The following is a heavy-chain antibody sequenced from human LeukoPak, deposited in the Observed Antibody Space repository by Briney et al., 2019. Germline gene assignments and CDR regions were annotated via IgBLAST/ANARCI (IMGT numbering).Heavy chain of an antibody. CDR1: GFTFSNYN. CDR3: ARRSPNYYFDY. J-gene: IGHJ4*02. V-gene: IGHV3-21*01. CDR2: ISSSNNYI. Sequence: PGGSLRLSCAASGFTFSNYNMNWVRQAPGKGLEWVSSISSSNNYIYYADSVKGRFTISRDNAKNSLYLQMNSLRAEDTAVYYWARRSPNYYFDYWGQGTLVTVSS.